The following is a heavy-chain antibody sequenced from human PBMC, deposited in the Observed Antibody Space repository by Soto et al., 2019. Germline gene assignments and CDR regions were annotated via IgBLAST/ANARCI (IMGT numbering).Heavy chain of an antibody. V-gene: IGHV1-69*12. CDR2: IIPIFGTA. CDR3: AREGSITIFGVVIAYGMDG. CDR1: GGTFSSYA. J-gene: IGHJ6*02. D-gene: IGHD3-3*01. Sequence: QVQLVQSGAEVKKPGSSVKVSCKASGGTFSSYAISWVRQAPGQGLEWMGGIIPIFGTANYAQKFQGRVTITADESTSTAYMELSSLRSEDTAVYYCAREGSITIFGVVIAYGMDGWGQGTTVTVSS.